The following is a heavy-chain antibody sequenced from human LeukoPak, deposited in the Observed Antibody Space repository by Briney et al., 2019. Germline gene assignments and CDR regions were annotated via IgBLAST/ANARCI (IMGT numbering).Heavy chain of an antibody. CDR2: IYTSGSA. V-gene: IGHV4-4*07. CDR3: ARVDYYDSSPDY. CDR1: GGSISDYY. J-gene: IGHJ4*02. Sequence: PSETLSLTCTVSGGSISDYYWNWIRQPAGKGLEWIGRIYTSGSAIYNPSLKSRVTISVDTSKNQFSLKLSSVTAADTAVYYCARVDYYDSSPDYWGQGTLVTVSS. D-gene: IGHD3-22*01.